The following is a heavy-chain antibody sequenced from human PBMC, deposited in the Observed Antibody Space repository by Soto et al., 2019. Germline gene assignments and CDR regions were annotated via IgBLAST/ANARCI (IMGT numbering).Heavy chain of an antibody. CDR1: GFTFSSYA. Sequence: GGSLRLSCAASGFTFSSYAMSWVRQAPGKGLEWVSAISGSVGSTYYADSVKGRFTISIDSYKNTLYLQMNSLRAEDTAVYYCARVKQSYSSRVRLYFFDLWGQGALVTVSS. J-gene: IGHJ4*02. D-gene: IGHD3-10*01. CDR2: ISGSVGST. CDR3: ARVKQSYSSRVRLYFFDL. V-gene: IGHV3-23*01.